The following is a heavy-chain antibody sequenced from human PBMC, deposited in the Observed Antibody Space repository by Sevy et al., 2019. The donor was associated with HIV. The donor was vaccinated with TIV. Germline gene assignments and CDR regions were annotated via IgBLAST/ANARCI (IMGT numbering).Heavy chain of an antibody. Sequence: VSVKVSCKTSGYSFTGYYIHWVRQAVGQGLEWMGWINPSSGGTKYAQDFKGRVTMTRDTSITTAYMELSRLRSDDTAVYYRARGPRVYVNKHWFDPWGQGTLVTVSS. CDR3: ARGPRVYVNKHWFDP. CDR2: INPSSGGT. J-gene: IGHJ5*02. D-gene: IGHD2-8*01. V-gene: IGHV1-2*02. CDR1: GYSFTGYY.